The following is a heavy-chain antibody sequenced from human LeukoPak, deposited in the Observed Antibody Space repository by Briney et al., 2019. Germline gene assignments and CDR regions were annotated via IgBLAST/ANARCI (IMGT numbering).Heavy chain of an antibody. CDR3: ARVVAVAAKEY. CDR1: GFTFSSYW. CDR2: INSDGSST. J-gene: IGHJ4*02. D-gene: IGHD6-19*01. V-gene: IGHV3-74*01. Sequence: GGSLRLSCAASGFTFSSYWMHWVRQAPGKGLVWVSRINSDGSSTSYADSVKGRFTISRDNAKNTLYLQMNSLRAEDTAVYYCARVVAVAAKEYWGQGTLVTVSS.